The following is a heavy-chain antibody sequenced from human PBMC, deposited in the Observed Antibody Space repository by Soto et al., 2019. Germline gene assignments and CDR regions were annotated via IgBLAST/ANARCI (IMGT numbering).Heavy chain of an antibody. CDR1: GGTFSSYA. CDR3: AREHCSSTSCYIYYYYGMDV. J-gene: IGHJ6*02. D-gene: IGHD2-2*02. CDR2: IIPIFGTA. V-gene: IGHV1-69*06. Sequence: QVQLVQSGAEVKKPGSSVKVSCKASGGTFSSYAISWVRQAPGQGLEWMGGIIPIFGTANYAQKFQGRVTITADKSTSTAYMELRSLRSEDTVVYYCAREHCSSTSCYIYYYYGMDVWGQGTTVTVSS.